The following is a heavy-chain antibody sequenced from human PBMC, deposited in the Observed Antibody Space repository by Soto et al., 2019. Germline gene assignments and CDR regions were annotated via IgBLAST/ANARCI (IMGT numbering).Heavy chain of an antibody. V-gene: IGHV1-69*13. D-gene: IGHD4-17*01. J-gene: IGHJ4*02. CDR2: IIPFSRTA. Sequence: SLKVSCKASGGAFNTFGFSWVRQAPGQGLEWMGGIIPFSRTANYAQKFQDRVTITADESTSTVYMDLRSLRSEDTAKYYCARSPPMDSGDKYFYDFWGQGALVTVSS. CDR3: ARSPPMDSGDKYFYDF. CDR1: GGAFNTFG.